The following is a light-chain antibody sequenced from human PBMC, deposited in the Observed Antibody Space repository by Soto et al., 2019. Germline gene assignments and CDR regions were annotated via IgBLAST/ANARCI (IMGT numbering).Light chain of an antibody. Sequence: QPVLTQSPSASASLGASVKLTCTLSNGHNSYAIAWHQQQPEKGPRHLMKLNSDGSHSKGDGIPDRFSGSSSGAERYLTISSLQSEDEADYYCQTWGTGIGVFGGGTQLTVL. CDR1: NGHNSYA. V-gene: IGLV4-69*01. CDR3: QTWGTGIGV. J-gene: IGLJ3*02. CDR2: LNSDGSH.